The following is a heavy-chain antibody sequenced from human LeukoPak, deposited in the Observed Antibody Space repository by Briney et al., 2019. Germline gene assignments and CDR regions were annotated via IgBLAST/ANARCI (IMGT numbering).Heavy chain of an antibody. CDR2: INSDGSST. V-gene: IGHV3-74*01. Sequence: GGSLRLSCAASGFTFSSYAMSWVRQAPGKGLVWVSRINSDGSSTSYADSVKGRSTISRDNAKNTLYLQMNSLRAEDTAVYYCASYPYGDYYFDYWGQGTLVTVSS. CDR3: ASYPYGDYYFDY. D-gene: IGHD4-17*01. CDR1: GFTFSSYA. J-gene: IGHJ4*02.